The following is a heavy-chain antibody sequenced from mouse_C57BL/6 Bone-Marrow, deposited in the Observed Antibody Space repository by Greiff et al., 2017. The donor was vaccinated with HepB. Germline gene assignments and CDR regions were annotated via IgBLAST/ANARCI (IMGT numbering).Heavy chain of an antibody. CDR2: ISDGGSYT. V-gene: IGHV5-4*01. CDR1: GFTFSSYA. J-gene: IGHJ2*01. CDR3: AREWENY. D-gene: IGHD4-1*01. Sequence: DVMLVESGGGLVKPGGSLKLSCAASGFTFSSYAMSWVRQTPEKRLEWVATISDGGSYTYYPDNVKGRFTISRDNAKNNLYLQMSHLKSEDTAMYYCAREWENYWGQGTTLTVSS.